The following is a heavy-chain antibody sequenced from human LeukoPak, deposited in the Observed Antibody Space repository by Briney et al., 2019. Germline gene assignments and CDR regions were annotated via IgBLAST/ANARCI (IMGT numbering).Heavy chain of an antibody. J-gene: IGHJ3*01. V-gene: IGHV3-30*02. D-gene: IGHD1-26*01. CDR3: AKNFVGPTGESLDV. Sequence: GGSLRLSCAASGFTLNRYGMQWVRKAPGKGLEWVAYIRYDGKNKYYVDSVKGRFTISRDNSKNTLYLQMNGLEAEDNAGYYCAKNFVGPTGESLDVWGEGTLVTVSS. CDR1: GFTLNRYG. CDR2: IRYDGKNK.